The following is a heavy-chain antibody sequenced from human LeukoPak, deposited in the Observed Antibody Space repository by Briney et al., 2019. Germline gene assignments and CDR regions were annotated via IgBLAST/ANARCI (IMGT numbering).Heavy chain of an antibody. CDR1: GGSFSGYY. CDR3: ARQDYGGNSGY. CDR2: INHSGGT. Sequence: SETLSLTCAVYGGSFSGYYWSWIRQPPGKGLEWIGEINHSGGTNYNPSLKSRVTISVDTSKNQFSLKLSSVTAADTAVYYCARQDYGGNSGYWGQGTLVTVSS. J-gene: IGHJ4*02. V-gene: IGHV4-34*01. D-gene: IGHD4-23*01.